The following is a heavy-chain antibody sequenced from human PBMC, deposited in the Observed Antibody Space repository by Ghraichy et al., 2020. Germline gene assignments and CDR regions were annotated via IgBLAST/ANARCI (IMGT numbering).Heavy chain of an antibody. J-gene: IGHJ4*02. Sequence: GGSLRLSCAASGFTVSSNYMSWVRQAPGKGLEWVSVIYSGGSTYYADSVKGRFTISRDNSKNTLYLQMNSLRAEDTAVYYCARDTDYGDYYFDYWGQGTLVSGSS. V-gene: IGHV3-66*02. CDR1: GFTVSSNY. CDR2: IYSGGST. D-gene: IGHD4-17*01. CDR3: ARDTDYGDYYFDY.